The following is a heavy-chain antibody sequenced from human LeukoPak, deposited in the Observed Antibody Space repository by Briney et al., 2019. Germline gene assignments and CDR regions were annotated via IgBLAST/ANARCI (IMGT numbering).Heavy chain of an antibody. D-gene: IGHD5-18*01. Sequence: GASVKVSCKASGGTFSSYAISWVRQAPGQGLEWMGRIIPILGIANYAQKFQGRVTITADKSTSTAYMELSSLRSEDTAVYYCATIQRYSYGNYYYYGMDVWGQGTTVTVSS. CDR1: GGTFSSYA. CDR2: IIPILGIA. V-gene: IGHV1-69*04. J-gene: IGHJ6*02. CDR3: ATIQRYSYGNYYYYGMDV.